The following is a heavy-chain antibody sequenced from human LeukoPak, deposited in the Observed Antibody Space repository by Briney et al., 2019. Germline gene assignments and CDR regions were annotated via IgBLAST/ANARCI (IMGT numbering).Heavy chain of an antibody. CDR3: TRVAGSGSVD. V-gene: IGHV3-33*01. Sequence: PGGSLRLSCAASGFSFSSYGMHWVRQAPGKGLEWVAVIWYDGSNKYYADSVKGRFTISRDNAKNTLHLQMNSLRAEDTAVYYCTRVAGSGSVDWGQGTLVTVSS. CDR2: IWYDGSNK. D-gene: IGHD1-26*01. CDR1: GFSFSSYG. J-gene: IGHJ4*02.